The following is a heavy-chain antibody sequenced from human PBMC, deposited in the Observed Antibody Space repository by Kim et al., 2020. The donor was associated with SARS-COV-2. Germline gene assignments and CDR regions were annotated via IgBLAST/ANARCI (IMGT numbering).Heavy chain of an antibody. J-gene: IGHJ4*02. CDR1: GYTFTSYY. Sequence: ASVKVSCKASGYTFTSYYMHWVRQAPGQGLEYMGRINPNGGGTNYAQKFQGRVTMTRDTSISTAYMELSRLRSDDTAVYYCARVRDSSGPKFDYWGPGTL. D-gene: IGHD3-22*01. CDR3: ARVRDSSGPKFDY. CDR2: INPNGGGT. V-gene: IGHV1-2*06.